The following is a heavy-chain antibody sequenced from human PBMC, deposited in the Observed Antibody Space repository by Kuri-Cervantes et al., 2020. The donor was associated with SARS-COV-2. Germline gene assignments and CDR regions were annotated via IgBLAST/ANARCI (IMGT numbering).Heavy chain of an antibody. CDR1: GGSISSYY. V-gene: IGHV4-59*01. D-gene: IGHD6-13*01. CDR3: ARVAAAGTIDY. J-gene: IGHJ4*02. Sequence: SGTLSLTCTVSGGSISSYYWSWIRQPPGKGLEWIGYIYYSGSTNYNPSLKSRVTISVDTSKNQFSLKLSSVTAADTAVYYCARVAAAGTIDYWGQGTLVTVSS. CDR2: IYYSGST.